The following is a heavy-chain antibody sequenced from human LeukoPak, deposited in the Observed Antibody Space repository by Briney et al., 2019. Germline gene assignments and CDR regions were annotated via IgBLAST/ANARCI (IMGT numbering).Heavy chain of an antibody. V-gene: IGHV3-43D*04. D-gene: IGHD5/OR15-5a*01. CDR1: GFTFDDYA. J-gene: IGHJ6*03. CDR2: ISWDGGST. Sequence: GGSLRLSCAASGFTFDDYATHWVRQAPGKGLEWVSLISWDGGSTYYADSVKGRFTISRDNSKNSLYLQMNSLRAEGTALYYCAKESTSSYYMDVWGKGTTVTVSS. CDR3: AKESTSSYYMDV.